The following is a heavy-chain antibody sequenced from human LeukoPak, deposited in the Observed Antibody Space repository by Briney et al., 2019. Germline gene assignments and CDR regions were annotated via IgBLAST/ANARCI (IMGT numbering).Heavy chain of an antibody. CDR2: VSGGGGTT. D-gene: IGHD3-10*02. V-gene: IGHV3-23*01. J-gene: IGHJ6*04. CDR1: GFIFSNYA. CDR3: AELGITMIGGV. Sequence: GGSLRLSCAASGFIFSNYAMSWVRQAPGKGLEWVSTVSGGGGTTHYADSVKGRFTISRDNAKNSLYLQMNSLRAEDTAVYYCAELGITMIGGVWGKGTTVTISS.